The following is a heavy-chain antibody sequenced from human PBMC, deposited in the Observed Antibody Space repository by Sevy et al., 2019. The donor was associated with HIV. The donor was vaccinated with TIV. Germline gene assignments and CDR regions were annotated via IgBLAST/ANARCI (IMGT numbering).Heavy chain of an antibody. J-gene: IGHJ4*02. D-gene: IGHD5-12*01. CDR2: IYNRGNTDYNT. CDR1: GASITTNY. Sequence: SEILSLTCIVSGASITTNYWSWIRQPAGKGLELIGRIYNRGNTDYNTNYNPSLESRVSMSIDTSKNQFSLNLRSVTVADPAVYYCARAIFSTSGTYYFDYWGQGTLVTVSS. V-gene: IGHV4-4*07. CDR3: ARAIFSTSGTYYFDY.